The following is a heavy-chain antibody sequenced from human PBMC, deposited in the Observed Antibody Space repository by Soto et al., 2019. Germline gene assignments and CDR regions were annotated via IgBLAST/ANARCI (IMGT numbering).Heavy chain of an antibody. CDR3: AKSVSSSADLSFDY. CDR1: GFTFSSYG. Sequence: GGSLRLSCAASGFTFSSYGMHWVRQAPGKGLEWVGVISYDGINKYYPDSVRGRFTISRDNSKNMVYLEMNGLRAEDTAVYYCAKSVSSSADLSFDYWGRGTLVTVSS. D-gene: IGHD6-6*01. V-gene: IGHV3-30*02. J-gene: IGHJ4*02. CDR2: ISYDGINK.